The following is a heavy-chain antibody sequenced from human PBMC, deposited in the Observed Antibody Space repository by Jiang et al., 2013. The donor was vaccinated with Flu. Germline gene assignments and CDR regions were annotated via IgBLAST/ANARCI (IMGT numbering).Heavy chain of an antibody. CDR2: ISYSGGT. V-gene: IGHV4-39*07. CDR1: GDSISSNSYY. Sequence: GPGLVKPSETLSLTCTVSGDSISSNSYYWDWIRQPPGKGLEWIGNISYSGGTYYNPSLKSRVTMSVDTSMNQFSLKLSSVTAADTAVYYCARRTGFLEWIGAFDIWGQGT. J-gene: IGHJ3*02. CDR3: ARRTGFLEWIGAFDI. D-gene: IGHD3-3*01.